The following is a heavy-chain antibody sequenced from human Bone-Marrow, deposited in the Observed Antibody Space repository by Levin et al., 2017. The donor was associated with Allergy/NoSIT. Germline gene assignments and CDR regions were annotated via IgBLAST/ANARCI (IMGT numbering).Heavy chain of an antibody. V-gene: IGHV3-33*01. J-gene: IGHJ4*02. CDR2: IWYDGSNK. CDR1: GFTFSSYG. D-gene: IGHD3-3*01. Sequence: GESLKISCAASGFTFSSYGMHWVRQAPGKGLDWVAVIWYDGSNKYYADSVKGRFTISRDNSKNTLYLQMNSLRAEDTAVYYCASRVSGADYWGQGTLVTVSS. CDR3: ASRVSGADY.